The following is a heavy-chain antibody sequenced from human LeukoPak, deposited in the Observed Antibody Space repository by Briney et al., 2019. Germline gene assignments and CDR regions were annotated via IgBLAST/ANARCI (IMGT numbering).Heavy chain of an antibody. CDR3: ARGFDSKSTYFDY. V-gene: IGHV4-59*01. D-gene: IGHD5-12*01. CDR1: GGSISNYY. Sequence: SETLSLTCTVSGGSISNYYWNWLRQPPGKGLEWIGYIYYSGSTNYNPSLKSRVTMSLDTSKNQFSLRLTSVTAADTAVYYCARGFDSKSTYFDYWGQGTLVTVSS. CDR2: IYYSGST. J-gene: IGHJ4*02.